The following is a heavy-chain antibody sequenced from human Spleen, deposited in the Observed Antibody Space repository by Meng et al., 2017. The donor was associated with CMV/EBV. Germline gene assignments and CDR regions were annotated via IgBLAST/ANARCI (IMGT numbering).Heavy chain of an antibody. J-gene: IGHJ4*02. Sequence: GGSLRLSCPASGFTVSSHYMSWVRQAPGKGLEWLAFIRYDASHEFYADSVKGRFTISRNNSKNTLYLQMNSLRAEDTAVYYCAKDGGSSTGVYFDYWGQGTLVTVSS. V-gene: IGHV3-30*02. CDR1: GFTVSSHY. CDR3: AKDGGSSTGVYFDY. D-gene: IGHD6-6*01. CDR2: IRYDASHE.